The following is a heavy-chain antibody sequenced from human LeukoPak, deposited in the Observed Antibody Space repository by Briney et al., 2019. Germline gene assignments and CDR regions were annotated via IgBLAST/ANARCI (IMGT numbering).Heavy chain of an antibody. CDR3: ARAQWLVGKGWFDP. CDR2: INHSGST. D-gene: IGHD6-19*01. Sequence: SETLSLTCAVYGGSFSGYFWSWIRQPPGKGLEWIGEINHSGSTNYNPSLKSRVTISVDTSKNQFSLKLSSVTAADTAVYYRARAQWLVGKGWFDPWGQGTLVTVSS. V-gene: IGHV4-34*01. CDR1: GGSFSGYF. J-gene: IGHJ5*02.